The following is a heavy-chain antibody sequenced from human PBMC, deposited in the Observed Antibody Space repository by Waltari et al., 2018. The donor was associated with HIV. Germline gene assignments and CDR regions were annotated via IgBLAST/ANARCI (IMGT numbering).Heavy chain of an antibody. V-gene: IGHV4-38-2*02. CDR2: ISHSGTT. D-gene: IGHD3-3*01. J-gene: IGHJ4*02. Sequence: QVQLQESGPGLVKPSETLSLTCSVSDYPITSGYYWGWIRQSPGRGLEWIGSISHSGTTVYSPSLKSRVTLFRDTSKNQFFLKLTSATAEDTAVYYCASTYYDLLEGWYFDFWGQGRLVTVSS. CDR3: ASTYYDLLEGWYFDF. CDR1: DYPITSGYY.